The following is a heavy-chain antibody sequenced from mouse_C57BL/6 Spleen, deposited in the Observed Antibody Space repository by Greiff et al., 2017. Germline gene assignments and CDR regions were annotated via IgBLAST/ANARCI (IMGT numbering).Heavy chain of an antibody. CDR2: INYDGSST. CDR1: GFTFSDYY. V-gene: IGHV5-16*01. Sequence: EVQLVESEGGLVQPGSSMKLSCTASGFTFSDYYMAWVRQVPEKGLEWVANINYDGSSTYYLASLKSRFIISRDNAKNILYLQMSSLKSEDTATYYCARVNYGNFLFDYGGQGTTLTVSS. CDR3: ARVNYGNFLFDY. D-gene: IGHD2-1*01. J-gene: IGHJ2*01.